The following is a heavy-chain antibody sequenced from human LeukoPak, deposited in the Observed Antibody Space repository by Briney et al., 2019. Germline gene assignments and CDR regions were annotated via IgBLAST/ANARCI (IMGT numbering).Heavy chain of an antibody. J-gene: IGHJ4*02. Sequence: GASVRVSCKVSGYTLTELSMHWVRQAPGKGLEWMGGFDPEDGETIYAQKFQGRVTMTEDTSTDTAYIELSSLRSEDTAVYYCATVYYYGSGSYEYYFDYWGQGTLVTVSS. V-gene: IGHV1-24*01. CDR2: FDPEDGET. D-gene: IGHD3-10*01. CDR3: ATVYYYGSGSYEYYFDY. CDR1: GYTLTELS.